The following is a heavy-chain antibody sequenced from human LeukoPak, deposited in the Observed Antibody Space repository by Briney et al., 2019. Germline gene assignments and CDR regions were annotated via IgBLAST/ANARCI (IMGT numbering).Heavy chain of an antibody. Sequence: ASVKVSCKASGYTFTSYAMHWVRQAPGQRLEWMGWINAGNGNTKYSQKFQGRVTITRDTSASTAYMELSSLRSEDTAVYYCARIYGDYDPVDYWGQGTLVTVSS. CDR3: ARIYGDYDPVDY. V-gene: IGHV1-3*01. CDR1: GYTFTSYA. D-gene: IGHD4-17*01. CDR2: INAGNGNT. J-gene: IGHJ4*02.